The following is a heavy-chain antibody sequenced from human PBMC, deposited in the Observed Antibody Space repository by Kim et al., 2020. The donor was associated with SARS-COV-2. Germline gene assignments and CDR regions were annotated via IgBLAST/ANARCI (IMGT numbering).Heavy chain of an antibody. CDR3: AKGDYYGSGSYLKYNWFDP. Sequence: GGSLRLSCAASGFTFGSYAMSWVRQAPGKGLEWVSAISGSGGSTYYADSVKGRFTISRDNSKNTLYLQMNSLRAEDTAVYYCAKGDYYGSGSYLKYNWFDPWGQGPLVTVSS. J-gene: IGHJ5*02. CDR2: ISGSGGST. V-gene: IGHV3-23*01. D-gene: IGHD3-10*01. CDR1: GFTFGSYA.